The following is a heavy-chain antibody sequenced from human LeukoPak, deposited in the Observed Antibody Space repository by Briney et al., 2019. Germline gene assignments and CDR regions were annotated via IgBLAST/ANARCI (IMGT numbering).Heavy chain of an antibody. CDR1: GYSISSGYY. CDR3: ARGSIAARPWDFDY. V-gene: IGHV4-38-2*02. CDR2: FYHSGST. Sequence: SETLSLTCTVSGYSISSGYYWGWIRPPPGKGLEWIGSFYHSGSTNYNPSLKSRVTISVDKSKNQFSLKLSSVTAADTAVYYCARGSIAARPWDFDYWGQGTLVTVSS. D-gene: IGHD6-6*01. J-gene: IGHJ4*02.